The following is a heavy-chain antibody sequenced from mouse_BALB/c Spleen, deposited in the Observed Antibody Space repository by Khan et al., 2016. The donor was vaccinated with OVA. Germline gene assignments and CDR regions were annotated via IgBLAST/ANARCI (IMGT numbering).Heavy chain of an antibody. Sequence: EVQLQESGPSLVKPSQTLSLTCSVTGYSITSGYWNWIRQFPGNKLEYMGYISYSGNTYYNPSLKSRLSITRDTSKNQNYLQLNPVATEDTATNYCACEQRGIAYWGQGTLVTVSA. V-gene: IGHV3-8*02. CDR2: ISYSGNT. CDR1: GYSITSGY. CDR3: ACEQRGIAY. D-gene: IGHD6-1*01. J-gene: IGHJ3*01.